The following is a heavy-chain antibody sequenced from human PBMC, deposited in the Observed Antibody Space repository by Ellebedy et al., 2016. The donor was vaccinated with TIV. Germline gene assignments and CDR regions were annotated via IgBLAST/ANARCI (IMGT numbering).Heavy chain of an antibody. J-gene: IGHJ4*02. V-gene: IGHV3-7*03. Sequence: GESLKISCAASGFTFSSYWMSWVRQAPGNGLEWVANIKQDGSEQYYVDSVKGRFTISRDNAKNSRYLQVNSLRAEDTAVYYCASLDIVGATTFDYWGQGTLVTVSS. D-gene: IGHD1-26*01. CDR3: ASLDIVGATTFDY. CDR2: IKQDGSEQ. CDR1: GFTFSSYW.